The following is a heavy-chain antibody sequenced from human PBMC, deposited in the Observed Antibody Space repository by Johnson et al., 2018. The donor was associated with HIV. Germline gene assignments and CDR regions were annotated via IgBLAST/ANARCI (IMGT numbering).Heavy chain of an antibody. CDR1: GFTVSSNY. D-gene: IGHD2-15*01. Sequence: MLLVESGGGVVQPGRSLRLSCAASGFTVSSNYMSWVRQAPVKGLEWVSVLYSDGGTYYADSVKGRFTISRDNSKNTLYMEINSLRAEDTALYYCAKSGGHCSGGMCYDAFDIWGQGTMVTVSS. CDR3: AKSGGHCSGGMCYDAFDI. V-gene: IGHV3-66*02. CDR2: LYSDGGT. J-gene: IGHJ3*02.